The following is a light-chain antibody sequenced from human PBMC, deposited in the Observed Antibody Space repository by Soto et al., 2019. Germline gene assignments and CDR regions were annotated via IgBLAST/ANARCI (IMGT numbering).Light chain of an antibody. J-gene: IGKJ2*01. CDR3: QQYNGWPPMYT. CDR1: RDVGSD. V-gene: IGKV1-17*01. CDR2: AAS. Sequence: QMTQSPSSLSASVGEKIIITCRASRDVGSDVSWYQQKPGQAPKLLIYAASNLYTGVPSRFSGSRSGTEFTLTISSLQPEDFAVYYCQQYNGWPPMYTFGQGTKLEIK.